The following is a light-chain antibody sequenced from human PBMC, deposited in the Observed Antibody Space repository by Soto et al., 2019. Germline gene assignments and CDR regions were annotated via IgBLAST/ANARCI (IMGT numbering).Light chain of an antibody. J-gene: IGLJ2*01. V-gene: IGLV2-14*01. Sequence: QSVLTQPASVSGSPGQSITISCTGTSSDVGGYNYVSWYQQHPGKAPKLMIYEVSNRPSGVSNRFSGSKSGNTASLTISGLQAEDEADYYCGSYISSTTVVFGGGTKVTVL. CDR2: EVS. CDR1: SSDVGGYNY. CDR3: GSYISSTTVV.